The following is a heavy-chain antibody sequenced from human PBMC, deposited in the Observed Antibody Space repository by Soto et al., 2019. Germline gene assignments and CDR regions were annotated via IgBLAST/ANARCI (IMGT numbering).Heavy chain of an antibody. CDR1: GFTFSSYG. D-gene: IGHD1-26*01. Sequence: GGSLRLSCAASGFTFSSYGMHWVRQAPGKGLEWVAVISYDGSNKYYADSVKGRFTISRDNSKNTLYLQMNSLRAEDTAVYYCAKEGPGKWEPLVGAFDIWGQGTMVTVSS. V-gene: IGHV3-30*18. J-gene: IGHJ3*02. CDR2: ISYDGSNK. CDR3: AKEGPGKWEPLVGAFDI.